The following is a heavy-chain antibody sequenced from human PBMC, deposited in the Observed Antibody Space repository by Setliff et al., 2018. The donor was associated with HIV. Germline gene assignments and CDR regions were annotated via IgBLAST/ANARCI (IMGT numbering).Heavy chain of an antibody. Sequence: TLSLTCTVSGDSINSDYWTWIRQPPGKGLEWIGYIYSSGSTNYNPSLKSRVTISVDTSKNQFSLKLTSVTAADTAVYYCARDLGVYGGLDYWGQGTLVTVSS. CDR2: IYSSGST. D-gene: IGHD4-17*01. CDR3: ARDLGVYGGLDY. CDR1: GDSINSDY. V-gene: IGHV4-59*01. J-gene: IGHJ4*02.